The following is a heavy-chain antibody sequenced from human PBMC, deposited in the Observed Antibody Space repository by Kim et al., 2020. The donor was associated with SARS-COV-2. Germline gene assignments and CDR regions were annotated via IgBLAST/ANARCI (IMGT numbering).Heavy chain of an antibody. Sequence: GGSLRLSCAASGFTFNNYAMSWVRQAPGKGLEWVAAIGGYGATTYFADSVKGRFPISRDTSDNTLYLQMSSLRAEDTAVYYCATCLAWTTVPPRYFDTWGRGALVTVSS. J-gene: IGHJ2*01. CDR1: GFTFNNYA. V-gene: IGHV3-23*01. CDR2: IGGYGATT. CDR3: ATCLAWTTVPPRYFDT. D-gene: IGHD4-17*01.